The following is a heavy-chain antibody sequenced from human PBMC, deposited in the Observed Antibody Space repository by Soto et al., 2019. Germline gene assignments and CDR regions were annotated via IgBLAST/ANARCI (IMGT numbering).Heavy chain of an antibody. CDR3: AKDSRSSGRFLEWSFDY. CDR2: ISGSGGST. Sequence: GGSLRLSCAASGFTFSSYAMSWVRQAPGKGLEWVSAISGSGGSTYYADSVKGRFTISRDNSKNTLYLQMNSLRAEDTAVYYSAKDSRSSGRFLEWSFDYWGQGTLVTVSS. V-gene: IGHV3-23*01. CDR1: GFTFSSYA. J-gene: IGHJ4*02. D-gene: IGHD3-3*01.